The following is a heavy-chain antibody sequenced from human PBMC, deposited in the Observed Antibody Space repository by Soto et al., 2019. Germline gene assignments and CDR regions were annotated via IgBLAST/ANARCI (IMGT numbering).Heavy chain of an antibody. J-gene: IGHJ6*04. CDR3: ATADVLCDGGRCYGIPLAV. CDR2: IQSGGTT. D-gene: IGHD2-15*01. CDR1: GFTVSSKY. Sequence: LSLSCAASGFTVSSKYMTWVRQAPGKGLEWVSLIQSGGTTYYADSVKGRFTISRDTSETTLHLQMDGLTVEHTAVSYCATADVLCDGGRCYGIPLAVWGKGTTVTVSS. V-gene: IGHV3-66*01.